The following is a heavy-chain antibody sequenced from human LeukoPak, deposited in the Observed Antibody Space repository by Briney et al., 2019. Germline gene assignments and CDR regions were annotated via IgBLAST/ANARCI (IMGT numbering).Heavy chain of an antibody. CDR2: IYYSGST. J-gene: IGHJ4*02. CDR3: ARDSSSSLGIDY. V-gene: IGHV4-39*02. D-gene: IGHD6-13*01. CDR1: GGSISSSSYS. Sequence: SETLSLTCTVSGGSISSSSYSWGWIRQPPGKGLEWIGSIYYSGSTYYNPSLKSRVTISVDTSKNQFSLKLSSVTAADTAVYYCARDSSSSLGIDYWGQGTLVTVSS.